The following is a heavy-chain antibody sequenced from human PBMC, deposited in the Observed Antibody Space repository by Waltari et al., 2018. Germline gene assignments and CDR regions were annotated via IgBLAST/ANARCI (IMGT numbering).Heavy chain of an antibody. J-gene: IGHJ3*02. Sequence: EVQLVESGGGLVKPGGSLRLSCAASGFTFSSYSMNWVRQAPGKGLEWVSCISSSSRYIYYADSVTGRFTIARDNAKTSLYLPMNSLRAEETAVYYCARVLLWFGLDDAFDIWGQGTMVTVSS. CDR1: GFTFSSYS. CDR3: ARVLLWFGLDDAFDI. D-gene: IGHD3-10*01. V-gene: IGHV3-21*01. CDR2: ISSSSRYI.